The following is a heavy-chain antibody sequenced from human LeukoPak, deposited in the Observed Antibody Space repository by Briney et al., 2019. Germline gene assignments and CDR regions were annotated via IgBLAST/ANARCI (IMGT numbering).Heavy chain of an antibody. Sequence: GGSLRLSSAASGFTFSSYAMSWVRQAPGKGLEWVSAISGSGGSTYYADSVKGRFTISRDNSKNTLYLQMNSLRAEDTAVYYCAKLYGSGSWDYYYGMDVWGKGTTVTVSS. D-gene: IGHD3-10*01. CDR3: AKLYGSGSWDYYYGMDV. V-gene: IGHV3-23*01. CDR1: GFTFSSYA. J-gene: IGHJ6*04. CDR2: ISGSGGST.